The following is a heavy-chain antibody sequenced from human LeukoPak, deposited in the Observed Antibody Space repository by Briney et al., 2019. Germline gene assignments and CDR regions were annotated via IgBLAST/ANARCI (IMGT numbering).Heavy chain of an antibody. CDR3: ARPIPRYCSGGSCSGV. Sequence: GGSLRLSCAASGFTFSSYWMHWVRQAPGKGLVWVSRINTDGSSTSYADSVKGRFTISRDNSKNTLYLQMNSLRAEDTAVYYCARPIPRYCSGGSCSGVWGQGTTVTVSS. CDR1: GFTFSSYW. V-gene: IGHV3-74*01. J-gene: IGHJ6*02. CDR2: INTDGSST. D-gene: IGHD2-15*01.